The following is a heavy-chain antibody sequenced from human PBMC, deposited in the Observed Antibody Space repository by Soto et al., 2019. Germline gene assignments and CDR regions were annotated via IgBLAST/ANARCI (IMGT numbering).Heavy chain of an antibody. CDR2: IYYSGTT. Sequence: SETLSLTCSVSGASISIGTDYWGWIRQPPGKGLEWIGSIYYSGTTYYNPSLNSRVTVSVDTSKNQFSLKVTSVTAADTAVYYCARLHGYCISSSCHGHYAMDVWGQGTTVTVSS. D-gene: IGHD2-2*01. CDR3: ARLHGYCISSSCHGHYAMDV. J-gene: IGHJ6*02. V-gene: IGHV4-39*01. CDR1: GASISIGTDY.